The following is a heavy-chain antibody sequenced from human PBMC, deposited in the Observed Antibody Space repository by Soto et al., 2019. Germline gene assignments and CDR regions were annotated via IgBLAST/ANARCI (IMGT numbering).Heavy chain of an antibody. CDR2: INPNSGDT. J-gene: IGHJ6*04. Sequence: ASVKISCKASGYTFTGYYVHWVRQAPGQGLEWMGWINPNSGDTYLAQRFQGRVTMNRDTSIGTAYMELRGLTSDDTAEYYCAKGGAIVAAGTRVYLYNAMEVWGEGTTVTVSP. CDR3: AKGGAIVAAGTRVYLYNAMEV. D-gene: IGHD1-26*01. CDR1: GYTFTGYY. V-gene: IGHV1-2*02.